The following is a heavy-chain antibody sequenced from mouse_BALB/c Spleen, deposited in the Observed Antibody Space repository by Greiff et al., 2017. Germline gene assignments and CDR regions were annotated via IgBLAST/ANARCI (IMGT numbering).Heavy chain of an antibody. Sequence: EVQLQQSGPELVKPGASVKLSCKASGYTFTSYVMHWVKQKPGQGLEWIGYINPYNDGTKYNEKFKGKATLTSDKSSSTAYMELSSLTSEDSAVYYCARGLMDYDAAYWGQGTLVTVSA. CDR1: GYTFTSYV. CDR3: ARGLMDYDAAY. CDR2: INPYNDGT. V-gene: IGHV1-14*01. D-gene: IGHD1-1*01. J-gene: IGHJ3*01.